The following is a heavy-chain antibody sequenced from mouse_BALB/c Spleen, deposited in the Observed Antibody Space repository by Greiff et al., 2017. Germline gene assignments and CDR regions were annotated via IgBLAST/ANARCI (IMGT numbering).Heavy chain of an antibody. CDR2: IWAGGST. CDR1: GFSLTSYG. CDR3: ARERGVGRAYYAMDY. J-gene: IGHJ4*01. V-gene: IGHV2-9*02. D-gene: IGHD3-1*01. Sequence: QVQLKESGPGLVAPSQSLSITCTVSGFSLTSYGVHWVRQPPGKGLEWLGVIWAGGSTNYNSALMSRLSISKDNSKSQVFLKMNSLQTDDTAMYYCARERGVGRAYYAMDYWGQGTSVTVSS.